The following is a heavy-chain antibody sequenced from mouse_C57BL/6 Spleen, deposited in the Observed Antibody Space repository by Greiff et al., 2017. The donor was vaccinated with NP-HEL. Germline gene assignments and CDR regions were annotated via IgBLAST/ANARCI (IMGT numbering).Heavy chain of an antibody. CDR3: ARAYPLGSSFSLFDY. J-gene: IGHJ2*01. V-gene: IGHV1-19*01. CDR2: INPYNGGT. CDR1: GYTFTDYY. Sequence: VQLQQSGPVLVKPGASVKMSCKASGYTFTDYYMNWVKQSHGKSLEWIGVINPYNGGTSYNQKFKGKATLTVDKSSSTAYMELNSLTSEDSAVYYCARAYPLGSSFSLFDYWGQGTTLTVSS. D-gene: IGHD1-1*01.